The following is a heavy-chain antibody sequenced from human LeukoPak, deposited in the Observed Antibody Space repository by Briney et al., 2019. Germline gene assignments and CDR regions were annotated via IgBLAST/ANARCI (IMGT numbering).Heavy chain of an antibody. V-gene: IGHV3-7*01. J-gene: IGHJ3*02. Sequence: GGSLRLSCAASGFTFSSYAMSWVRQAPGRGLEFVANIKRDGSDTHYLDSLKGRFTISRDNAKSSLSLQMNSLRAEDTAVYYCARDSSYCSGGVCFDVFDIWGQGTMVVVSS. CDR2: IKRDGSDT. D-gene: IGHD2-8*02. CDR3: ARDSSYCSGGVCFDVFDI. CDR1: GFTFSSYA.